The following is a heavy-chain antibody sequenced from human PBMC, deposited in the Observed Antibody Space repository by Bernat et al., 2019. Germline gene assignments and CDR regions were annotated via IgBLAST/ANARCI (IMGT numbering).Heavy chain of an antibody. J-gene: IGHJ4*02. D-gene: IGHD6-6*01. CDR2: ISGYNGNT. CDR3: ARQRYSSSSCPDY. CDR1: GGTFSSYA. V-gene: IGHV1-18*01. Sequence: QVQLVQSGAEVKKPGSSVKVSCKASGGTFSSYAISWVRQAPGQGLEWMGGISGYNGNTNYAQKFQGRVTMTTDTSTSTAYMEVRSLRSDDTAVYYCARQRYSSSSCPDYWGPGTLVTVSS.